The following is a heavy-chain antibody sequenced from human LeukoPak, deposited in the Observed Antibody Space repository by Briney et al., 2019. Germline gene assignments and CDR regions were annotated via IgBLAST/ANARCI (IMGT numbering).Heavy chain of an antibody. J-gene: IGHJ4*02. CDR2: MNPNSGNT. CDR3: AKNVRDTGTFDY. Sequence: GASVKVSCKASGGTFSSYAINWVRQATGQGLEWMGWMNPNSGNTGYAQRIQGRVTMTRDTFISTAYMELNSLTSEDTAVYYCAKNVRDTGTFDYWGQGTLVTVSS. CDR1: GGTFSSYA. D-gene: IGHD5-18*01. V-gene: IGHV1-8*02.